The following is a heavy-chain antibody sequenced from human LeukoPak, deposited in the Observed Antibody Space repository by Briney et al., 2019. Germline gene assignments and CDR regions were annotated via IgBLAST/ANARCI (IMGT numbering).Heavy chain of an antibody. CDR2: ISGSGGST. D-gene: IGHD6-13*01. CDR1: GFTFSSYG. V-gene: IGHV3-23*01. Sequence: GRSLRLSCAASGFTFSSYGMHWVRQAPGKGLEWVSAISGSGGSTYYADSVKGRFTISRDNSKNTLYLQMNSLRAEDTAVYYCARAKSAAGIYFDYWGQGTLVTVSS. J-gene: IGHJ4*02. CDR3: ARAKSAAGIYFDY.